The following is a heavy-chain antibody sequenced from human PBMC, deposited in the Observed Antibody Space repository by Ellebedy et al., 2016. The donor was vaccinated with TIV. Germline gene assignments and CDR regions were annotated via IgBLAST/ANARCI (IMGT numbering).Heavy chain of an antibody. CDR3: AKGGFRNWFDP. D-gene: IGHD1-14*01. CDR1: GFTLSSYV. Sequence: PGGSLRLSCAASGFTLSSYVMSWVRQAPGKRLERVAAISSDGADIYYADSVKGRFTISRDTSKNTLYQHMNSLRVEDTAIYYCAKGGFRNWFDPWGQGTLVTVSS. CDR2: ISSDGADI. J-gene: IGHJ5*02. V-gene: IGHV3-23*01.